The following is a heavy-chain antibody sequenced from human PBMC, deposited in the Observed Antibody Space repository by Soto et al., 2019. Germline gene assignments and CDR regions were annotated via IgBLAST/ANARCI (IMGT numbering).Heavy chain of an antibody. V-gene: IGHV4-30-4*01. CDR1: GGSISSGDYY. J-gene: IGHJ6*02. CDR2: IYYSGST. CDR3: ASPGVPAAKYYYGMDV. D-gene: IGHD2-2*01. Sequence: SETLSLTCTVSGGSISSGDYYWSWIRQPPGKGLEWIGYIYYSGSTYYNPSLKSRVTISVDTSKNQSSLKLSSVTAADTAVYYCASPGVPAAKYYYGMDVWGQGTTVTVSS.